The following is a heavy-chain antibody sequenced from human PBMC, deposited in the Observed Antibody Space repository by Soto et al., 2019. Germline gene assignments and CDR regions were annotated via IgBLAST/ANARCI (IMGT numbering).Heavy chain of an antibody. V-gene: IGHV3-43*02. Sequence: PGGSLRLSCVAPGFTFSRDAMSWARQAPGKGMEWVSVISGSAGSTYYADSVKGRFTISRDNSKNSLYLQMNSLRTEDTALYYCVIVVYSSGYWSDAFDIWAQGTLDPVSS. J-gene: IGHJ3*02. CDR3: VIVVYSSGYWSDAFDI. D-gene: IGHD6-25*01. CDR1: GFTFSRDA. CDR2: ISGSAGST.